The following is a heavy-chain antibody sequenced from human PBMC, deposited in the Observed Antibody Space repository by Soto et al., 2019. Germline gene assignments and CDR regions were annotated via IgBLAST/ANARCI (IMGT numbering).Heavy chain of an antibody. CDR1: GFTFRNYG. J-gene: IGHJ5*02. Sequence: GGSLRLSCVVSGFTFRNYGMHWVRQAPGKGLEWVSVLSYDGSEKDYAASVRGRFTISRDNSKNTLYLQMNSLRTEDTAIYYCAKFPRGNYEPSWGQGTLVTVSS. CDR3: AKFPRGNYEPS. CDR2: LSYDGSEK. D-gene: IGHD3-3*01. V-gene: IGHV3-30*18.